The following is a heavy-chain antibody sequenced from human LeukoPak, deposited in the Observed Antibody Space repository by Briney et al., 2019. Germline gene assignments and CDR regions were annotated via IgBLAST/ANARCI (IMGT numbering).Heavy chain of an antibody. CDR1: GFTFSSYS. J-gene: IGHJ3*02. CDR3: AXWGSSWSDAFDI. CDR2: ISSSSSYI. D-gene: IGHD6-13*01. V-gene: IGHV3-21*01. Sequence: GGSLRLSCAASGFTFSSYSMNWVRQAPGKGLEWVSSISSSSSYIYYADSVKGRFTISRDNAKNSLYLQMNSLRAEDTAVYYCAXWGSSWSDAFDIWGQGAMVTVSS.